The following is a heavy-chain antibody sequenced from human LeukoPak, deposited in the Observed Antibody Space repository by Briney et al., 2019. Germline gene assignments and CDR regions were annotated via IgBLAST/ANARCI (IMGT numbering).Heavy chain of an antibody. CDR1: GGSISSSSYY. J-gene: IGHJ4*02. D-gene: IGHD3-22*01. CDR2: IYYSGST. V-gene: IGHV4-39*07. Sequence: PSETLSLTCTVSGGSISSSSYYWGWIRQPPGKGLEWIGSIYYSGSTYYNPSLKSRVTISVDTSKNQFSLKLSSVTAADTAVYYCARGRGRYDSSGIKRLGPSDYWGQGTLVTVSS. CDR3: ARGRGRYDSSGIKRLGPSDY.